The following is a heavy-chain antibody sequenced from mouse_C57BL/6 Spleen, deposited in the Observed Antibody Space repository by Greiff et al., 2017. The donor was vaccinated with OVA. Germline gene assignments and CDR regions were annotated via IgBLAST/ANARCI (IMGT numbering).Heavy chain of an antibody. J-gene: IGHJ2*01. Sequence: VQLQQPGAELVRPGSSVKLSCKASGYTFTSYWMHWVKQRPIQGLEWIGNIDPSDSETHYNQKFKDKATLTVDKSSSTAYMQLSSLTSEDSAVYYCARGYSKGWYFDYWGQGTTLTVSS. CDR2: IDPSDSET. CDR3: ARGYSKGWYFDY. CDR1: GYTFTSYW. D-gene: IGHD2-5*01. V-gene: IGHV1-52*01.